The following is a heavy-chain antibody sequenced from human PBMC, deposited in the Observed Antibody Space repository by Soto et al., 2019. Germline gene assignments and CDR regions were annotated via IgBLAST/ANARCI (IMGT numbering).Heavy chain of an antibody. D-gene: IGHD6-13*01. CDR2: ISSSSSSI. Sequence: EVQLVESGGGLVQPGGSLRLSCAASGFTFSSYSMNWVRQAPGKGLEWVSYISSSSSSIYYEDSVRGRFTLSRDNAKNSLYLHMNSLRDEDTGLYYCSRGMAAAGPGYFYDYGMDVWGQGTTVTVSS. CDR1: GFTFSSYS. J-gene: IGHJ6*02. V-gene: IGHV3-48*02. CDR3: SRGMAAAGPGYFYDYGMDV.